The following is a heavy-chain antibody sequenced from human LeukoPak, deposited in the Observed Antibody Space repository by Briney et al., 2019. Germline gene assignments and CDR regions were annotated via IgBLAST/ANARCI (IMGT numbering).Heavy chain of an antibody. D-gene: IGHD4-17*01. CDR1: GGTFSSYA. V-gene: IGHV1-69*05. CDR3: ARDRRVDYCDYVFDY. CDR2: IIPIFGTA. Sequence: SVKVSCKASGGTFSSYAISWVRQAPGQGLEWMGGIIPIFGTANYAQKFQGRVTITTDESTSTAYMELSSLRSEDTAVYYCARDRRVDYCDYVFDYWGQGTLVTVSS. J-gene: IGHJ4*02.